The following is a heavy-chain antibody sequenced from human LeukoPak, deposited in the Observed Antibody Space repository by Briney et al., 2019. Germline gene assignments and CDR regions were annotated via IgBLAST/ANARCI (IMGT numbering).Heavy chain of an antibody. Sequence: KPSETLSLTCAVYGGSFSGYYWSWIRQPPGKGLEWIGSIYYSGSTYYNPSLRSRVTISEDTSKNQFSLKLSSVTATDTAVYYCARQRCSSTSCYIPDWFDPWGQGTLVTVSS. D-gene: IGHD2-2*02. J-gene: IGHJ5*02. CDR3: ARQRCSSTSCYIPDWFDP. V-gene: IGHV4-34*01. CDR1: GGSFSGYY. CDR2: IYYSGST.